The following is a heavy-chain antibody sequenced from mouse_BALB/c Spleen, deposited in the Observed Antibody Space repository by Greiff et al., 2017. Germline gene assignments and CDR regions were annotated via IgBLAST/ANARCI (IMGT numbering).Heavy chain of an antibody. V-gene: IGHV2-9*02. CDR1: GFSLTSYG. J-gene: IGHJ4*01. D-gene: IGHD2-4*01. Sequence: VKLVESGPGLVAPSQSLSITCTVSGFSLTSYGVHWVRQPPGKGLEWLGVIWAGGSTNYNSALMSRLSISKDNSKSQVFLKMNSLQTDDTAMYYCARDARLRRMDYWGQGTSVTVSS. CDR2: IWAGGST. CDR3: ARDARLRRMDY.